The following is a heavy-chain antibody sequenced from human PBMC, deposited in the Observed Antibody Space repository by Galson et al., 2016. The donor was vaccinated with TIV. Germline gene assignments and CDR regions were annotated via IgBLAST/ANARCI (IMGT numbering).Heavy chain of an antibody. V-gene: IGHV3-74*01. D-gene: IGHD5-18*01. CDR1: GFTFSRFW. Sequence: SLRLSCAASGFTFSRFWMHWVRQAPGKGLVWVSRISDDATTTTSADSVKGRFTISRDNTKNTLHLQMNSLRADDTAVYYCARHGDTATGDAFDIWGQGTMVTVSS. CDR2: ISDDATTT. J-gene: IGHJ3*02. CDR3: ARHGDTATGDAFDI.